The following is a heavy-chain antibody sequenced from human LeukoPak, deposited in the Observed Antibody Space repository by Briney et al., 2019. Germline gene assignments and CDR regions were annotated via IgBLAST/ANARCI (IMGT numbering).Heavy chain of an antibody. Sequence: GGSLRLSCATSGFTFNIYAMNWVRQAPGKGLEWVSIISGNGINTYYADSVRGRFTISRDDSKNTLYLQMNSLRVDDTAIYYCARGVSDWGQGTLVTVAS. V-gene: IGHV3-23*01. CDR2: ISGNGINT. CDR1: GFTFNIYA. J-gene: IGHJ4*02. CDR3: ARGVSD. D-gene: IGHD3-16*01.